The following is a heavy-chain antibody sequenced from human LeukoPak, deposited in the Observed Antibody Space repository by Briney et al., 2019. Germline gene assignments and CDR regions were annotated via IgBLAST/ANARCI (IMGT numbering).Heavy chain of an antibody. D-gene: IGHD2-21*02. Sequence: GGSLRLSCAASGFTFSSYAMSWVRQAPGKGLEWVSAISGSGGSTYYADSVKGRFTISRDNSKNTLYLQMNSLRAEDTAVYYCAKGRGYIVVVTGDYFDYWGQGTLVTVSS. CDR2: ISGSGGST. J-gene: IGHJ4*02. CDR1: GFTFSSYA. CDR3: AKGRGYIVVVTGDYFDY. V-gene: IGHV3-23*01.